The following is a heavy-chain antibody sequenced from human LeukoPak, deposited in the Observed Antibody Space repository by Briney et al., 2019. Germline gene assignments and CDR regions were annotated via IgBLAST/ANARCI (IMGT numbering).Heavy chain of an antibody. Sequence: SETLSLTCAVYGGSFSGYYWSWIRQPPGKGLEWIGEINHSGSTNYNPSLKSRVTISVDTSENQFSLKLSSVTAADTAVYYCARVRGSGWPPYYYYYMDVWGKGTTVTVSS. CDR3: ARVRGSGWPPYYYYYMDV. J-gene: IGHJ6*03. D-gene: IGHD6-19*01. CDR1: GGSFSGYY. V-gene: IGHV4-34*01. CDR2: INHSGST.